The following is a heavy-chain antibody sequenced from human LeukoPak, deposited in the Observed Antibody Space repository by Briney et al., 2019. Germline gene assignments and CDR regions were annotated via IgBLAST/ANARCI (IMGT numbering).Heavy chain of an antibody. V-gene: IGHV3-7*01. Sequence: QSGGSLRLSCVASGFTFSSYYMSWVRQAPGKGLEWVANIKEDGSERYYVDSMKGRFTISRDNAKNSLYLQMNSLRAEDTAVYYCARDLYGDYFFDYWGQGTLVTVSS. CDR2: IKEDGSER. CDR3: ARDLYGDYFFDY. D-gene: IGHD4-17*01. J-gene: IGHJ4*02. CDR1: GFTFSSYY.